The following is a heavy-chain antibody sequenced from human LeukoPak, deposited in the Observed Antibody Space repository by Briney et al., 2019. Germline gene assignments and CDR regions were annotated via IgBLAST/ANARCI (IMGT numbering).Heavy chain of an antibody. Sequence: PGGSLRLSCAASGFPFAPFWMTWVRQAPGKGPEFVATMNRDGSEVAYGNSVRGRFTISRDNAKNSLYLQMNSLRAEDTAVYYCARGVTLDYWGQGTLVTVSS. CDR3: ARGVTLDY. CDR1: GFPFAPFW. CDR2: MNRDGSEV. V-gene: IGHV3-7*02. J-gene: IGHJ4*02. D-gene: IGHD3-3*01.